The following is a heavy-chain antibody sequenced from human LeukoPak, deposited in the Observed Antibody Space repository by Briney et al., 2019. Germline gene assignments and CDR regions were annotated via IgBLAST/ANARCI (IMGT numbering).Heavy chain of an antibody. D-gene: IGHD3-10*01. Sequence: GASVKVSCKASGGTFTTFAFNWVRQAPGQGLEWMGGIIPVFGPANYPQKFQGRVTVTADKSTSTVYLELSRLRSEDTAVYYCARSYFYGSWSYSTIHYWGQGTLVTVSS. CDR3: ARSYFYGSWSYSTIHY. CDR1: GGTFTTFA. V-gene: IGHV1-69*06. CDR2: IIPVFGPA. J-gene: IGHJ4*02.